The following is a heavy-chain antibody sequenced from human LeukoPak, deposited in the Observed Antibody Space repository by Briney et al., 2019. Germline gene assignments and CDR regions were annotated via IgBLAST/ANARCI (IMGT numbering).Heavy chain of an antibody. CDR1: GGSISSSSSY. CDR2: IYYSGSS. CDR3: ARVSGGYSYGYPYYFDY. J-gene: IGHJ4*02. D-gene: IGHD5-18*01. V-gene: IGHV4-39*01. Sequence: PSETLSLTCSVSGGSISSSSSYWGWIRQPLGKGLEWIGSIYYSGSSFDNPALKSRVTISVDTSKNQFSLKLSSVTAADTAVYYCARVSGGYSYGYPYYFDYWGQGTLVTVSS.